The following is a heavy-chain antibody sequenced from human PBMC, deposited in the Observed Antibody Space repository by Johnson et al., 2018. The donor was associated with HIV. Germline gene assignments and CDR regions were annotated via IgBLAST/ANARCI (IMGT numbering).Heavy chain of an antibody. CDR1: GFTFDDYG. D-gene: IGHD2-15*01. J-gene: IGHJ3*02. CDR2: ISGSGCST. CDR3: TRGWSAFDI. V-gene: IGHV3-23*04. Sequence: VQLVESGGGVVRPGGSLRLSCAASGFTFDDYGMSWVRQAPGKGLEWVSAISGSGCSTYYADSVKGRFTISRDKSKNTLYLQMNSRRAEDTAVYYCTRGWSAFDIWGQGTMVTVSS.